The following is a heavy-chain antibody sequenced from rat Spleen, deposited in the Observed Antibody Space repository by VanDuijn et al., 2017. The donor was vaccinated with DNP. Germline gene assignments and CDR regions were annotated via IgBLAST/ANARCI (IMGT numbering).Heavy chain of an antibody. CDR3: ARHWTEQCFDYWYFDF. D-gene: IGHD1-1*01. CDR1: GYSITSNY. V-gene: IGHV3-1*01. J-gene: IGHJ1*01. Sequence: EVQLQESGPGLVKPSQSLSLTCSVTGYSITSNYWAWIRKFPGNKMEWMGYISYSGSTSYNPSLKGRISITRDTSKNQFFLQVNSVITEDTATDYCARHWTEQCFDYWYFDFWGPGTMVTVSS. CDR2: ISYSGST.